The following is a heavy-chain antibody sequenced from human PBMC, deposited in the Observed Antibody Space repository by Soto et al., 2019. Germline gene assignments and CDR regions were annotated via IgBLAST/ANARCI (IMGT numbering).Heavy chain of an antibody. V-gene: IGHV1-2*04. CDR2: INPNSGGT. CDR3: ARAPRYCTNGVCYRQYNWFDP. J-gene: IGHJ5*02. D-gene: IGHD2-8*01. Sequence: ASVKVSCKASGYTFTGYYMHWVRQAPGQGLEWMGWINPNSGGTNYAQKFQGWVTMTRDTSISTAYMELSRLRSDDTAVYYCARAPRYCTNGVCYRQYNWFDPWGQGTLVTVSS. CDR1: GYTFTGYY.